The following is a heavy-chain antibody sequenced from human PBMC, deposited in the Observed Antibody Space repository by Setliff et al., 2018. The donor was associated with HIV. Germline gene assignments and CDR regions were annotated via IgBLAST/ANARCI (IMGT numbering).Heavy chain of an antibody. D-gene: IGHD4-4*01. CDR2: INKEGNEK. CDR3: ARGHYSSSAG. V-gene: IGHV3-7*03. J-gene: IGHJ4*02. Sequence: SCKASGYTFTDYYIHWVRQAPGKGLEWVANINKEGNEKNYLDSVRGRFIISRDSAGNSVYLQMNNLRVEDTAVYYCARGHYSSSAGWGQGTLVTVSS. CDR1: GYTFTDYY.